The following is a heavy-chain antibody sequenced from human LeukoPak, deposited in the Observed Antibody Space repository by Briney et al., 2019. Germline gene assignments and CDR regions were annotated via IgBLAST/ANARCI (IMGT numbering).Heavy chain of an antibody. V-gene: IGHV4-59*08. CDR3: ARLSSYCGGDCYWGLDY. CDR1: GGSISSYY. J-gene: IGHJ4*02. Sequence: PSETLSLTCTVSGGSISSYYWSWIRQPPGKGLEWIGYIYYSGSTNYNPSLKSRVTISVDTSKNQFSLKLSSVTAADTAVYYCARLSSYCGGDCYWGLDYWGQGTLVTVSS. CDR2: IYYSGST. D-gene: IGHD2-21*02.